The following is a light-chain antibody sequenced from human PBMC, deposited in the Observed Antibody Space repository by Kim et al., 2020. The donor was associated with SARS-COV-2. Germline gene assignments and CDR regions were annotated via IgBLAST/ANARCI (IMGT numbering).Light chain of an antibody. J-gene: IGKJ4*01. CDR1: QSVSSY. CDR2: DAS. Sequence: EIVLTQSPATLSLSPGERATLSCRASQSVSSYLAWYQQKPGQAPRLLIYDASNRATGIPARFSGSGSGTDFTLTISSLEPEDFAVYYCQQHSKWPLTFGGGTKVDIK. V-gene: IGKV3-11*01. CDR3: QQHSKWPLT.